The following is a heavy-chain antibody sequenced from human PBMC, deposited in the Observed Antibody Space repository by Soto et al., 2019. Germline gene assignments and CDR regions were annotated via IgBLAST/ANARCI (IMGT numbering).Heavy chain of an antibody. V-gene: IGHV4-31*03. CDR2: IYYSGST. Sequence: PSETLSLTCTVSGGSISSGVYYWIWIRQHPGKGLEWIGYIYYSGSTYYNPSLKSRVTISVDTSKNQFSLKLSSVTAADTAVYYCARGRGWFWFDPWGQGTLVTSPQ. J-gene: IGHJ5*02. D-gene: IGHD2-15*01. CDR1: GGSISSGVYY. CDR3: ARGRGWFWFDP.